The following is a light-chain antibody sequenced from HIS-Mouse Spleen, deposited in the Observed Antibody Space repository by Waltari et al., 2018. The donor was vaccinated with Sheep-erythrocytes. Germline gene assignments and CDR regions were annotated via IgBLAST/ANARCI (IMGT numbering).Light chain of an antibody. J-gene: IGKJ2*01. Sequence: IVMTKSPLSLPVTPGEPASIPCRSSQSLLHSNGYNHLDWYLQRPGQSPQLLSYLGSNPGSGVPVRFSGIEAGTDFTQKSSRVEAENVEVYCCMQTLQAPYTFGQETKLEIK. CDR2: LGS. CDR1: QSLLHSNGYNH. V-gene: IGKV2-28*01. CDR3: MQTLQAPYT.